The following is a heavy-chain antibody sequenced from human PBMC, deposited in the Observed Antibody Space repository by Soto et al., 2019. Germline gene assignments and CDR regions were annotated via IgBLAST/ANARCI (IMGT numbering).Heavy chain of an antibody. Sequence: GGSLRLSCAASGFPFSSYAMSWVRQAPGKGLEWVSAISGSGGSTYYADSVKGRFTISRDNSKNTLYLQMNSLRAEDTAVYYCAKDLYDDILTGYYIDDAFDIWGQGTMVTVSS. CDR3: AKDLYDDILTGYYIDDAFDI. CDR1: GFPFSSYA. D-gene: IGHD3-9*01. CDR2: ISGSGGST. J-gene: IGHJ3*02. V-gene: IGHV3-23*01.